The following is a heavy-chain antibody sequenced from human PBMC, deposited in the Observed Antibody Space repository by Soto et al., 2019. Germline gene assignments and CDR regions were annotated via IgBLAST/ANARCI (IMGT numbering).Heavy chain of an antibody. CDR3: ARRGITMVRGVMTHYYYYYGMDV. Sequence: ASVKVSCKTSGGTFSSYAISWVRQAPGQGLEWMGGIIPIFGTANYAQKFQGRVTITADKSTSTAYMELSSLRSEDTAVYYCARRGITMVRGVMTHYYYYYGMDVWGQGTTVTVS. V-gene: IGHV1-69*06. J-gene: IGHJ6*02. D-gene: IGHD3-10*01. CDR1: GGTFSSYA. CDR2: IIPIFGTA.